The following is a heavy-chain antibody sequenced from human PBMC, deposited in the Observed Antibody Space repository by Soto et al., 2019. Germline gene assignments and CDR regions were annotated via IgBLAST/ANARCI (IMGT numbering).Heavy chain of an antibody. CDR3: TIVRVADSALDH. D-gene: IGHD3-10*02. V-gene: IGHV3-30*02. J-gene: IGHJ4*02. CDR2: MSYDGSDT. CDR1: GFIFSNNG. Sequence: QPXGSLILSCVGAGFIFSNNGMHWVRQTPGKGLEWVAFMSYDGSDTFYADSVKGRFTISRDNSKNTLFLHMSNLRAEDTAMYYCTIVRVADSALDHWGQGNLVTVSS.